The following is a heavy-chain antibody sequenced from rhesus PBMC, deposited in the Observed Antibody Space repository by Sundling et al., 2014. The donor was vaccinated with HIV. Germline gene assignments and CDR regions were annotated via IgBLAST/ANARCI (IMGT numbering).Heavy chain of an antibody. Sequence: QVQLQESGPGLVKPSETLSLTCAVSGGSISAVYYWAWIRRPPGKGLEWIGGFYGNNHVTNYNPSLKSRVTISEDTSKNHFSLKLTSMTAADTAVYFCARELPGSGGFEYWGQGILVTVSS. J-gene: IGHJ4*01. V-gene: IGHV4S13*01. CDR1: GGSISAVYY. CDR2: FYGNNHVT. CDR3: ARELPGSGGFEY. D-gene: IGHD6-31*01.